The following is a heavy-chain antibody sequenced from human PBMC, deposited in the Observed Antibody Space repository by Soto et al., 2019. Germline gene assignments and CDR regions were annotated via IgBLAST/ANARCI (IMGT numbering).Heavy chain of an antibody. Sequence: GGSMRVSRAASGFKVISDYRSWVRQAPGKGLEWVSVIYTGGSTYYADSVKGRFTFSRDNSKNTLYLQMNSLRAEDTAVYYCARAYGGNPALFDPWGQGTLVTVSS. V-gene: IGHV3-53*01. CDR1: GFKVISDY. J-gene: IGHJ5*02. CDR2: IYTGGST. CDR3: ARAYGGNPALFDP. D-gene: IGHD4-17*01.